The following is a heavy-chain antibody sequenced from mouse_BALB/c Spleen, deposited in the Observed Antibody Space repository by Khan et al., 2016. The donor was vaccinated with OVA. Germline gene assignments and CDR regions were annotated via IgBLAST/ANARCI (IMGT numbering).Heavy chain of an antibody. CDR2: INPHIGET. Sequence: VQLKESGPELVKPGASVKISCKASGYSFTGYFMNWVMQSHGKSLEWIGRINPHIGETFYNQKFKGKATLTVDESSSTAHMQLRSLASEDSAVYYGGRIYHSDFDYWGQGTTLTVSS. D-gene: IGHD2-12*01. CDR3: GRIYHSDFDY. V-gene: IGHV1-20*02. CDR1: GYSFTGYF. J-gene: IGHJ2*01.